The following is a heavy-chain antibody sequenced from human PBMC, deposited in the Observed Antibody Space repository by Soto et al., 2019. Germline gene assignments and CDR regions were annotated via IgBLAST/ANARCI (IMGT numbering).Heavy chain of an antibody. CDR2: IIPIFGTA. CDR3: ARALVATAPFDY. V-gene: IGHV1-69*13. D-gene: IGHD5-12*01. J-gene: IGHJ4*02. Sequence: ASVKVSCKASGGTFSSYAISWVRQAPGQGLEWMGGIIPIFGTANYAQKFQGRVTITPDESTSTAYMELSSLRSEDTAVYYCARALVATAPFDYWGQGTLVTVSS. CDR1: GGTFSSYA.